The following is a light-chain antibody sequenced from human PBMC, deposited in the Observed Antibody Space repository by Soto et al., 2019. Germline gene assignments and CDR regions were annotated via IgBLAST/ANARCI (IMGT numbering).Light chain of an antibody. CDR1: RYIRSD. Sequence: GARVTNTCRARRYIRSDLSWYQQRPGQAPKVLIYTASSLQSGVPSRFSGSGSGTDFTLTISSLQPEDCATYYCLQDYNYPWTFGQGTIVDI. CDR2: TAS. V-gene: IGKV1-6*01. CDR3: LQDYNYPWT. J-gene: IGKJ1*01.